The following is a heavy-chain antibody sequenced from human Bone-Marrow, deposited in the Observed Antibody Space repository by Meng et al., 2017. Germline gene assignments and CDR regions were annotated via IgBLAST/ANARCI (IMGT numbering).Heavy chain of an antibody. CDR1: GYTFTSYA. Sequence: ASVKVFCKTSGYTFTSYAMNWVRQAPGQGLEWLGWINTNTGSPTYAQGFTGRFVFSLDTSVSTAYMELSSLRSEDTAVYYCARGHFPTVTKDWGQGTLVTVSS. V-gene: IGHV7-4-1*02. CDR3: ARGHFPTVTKD. D-gene: IGHD4-17*01. CDR2: INTNTGSP. J-gene: IGHJ4*02.